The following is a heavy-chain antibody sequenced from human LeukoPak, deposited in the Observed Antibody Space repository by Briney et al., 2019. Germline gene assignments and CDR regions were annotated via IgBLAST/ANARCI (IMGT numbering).Heavy chain of an antibody. CDR3: TRGLWRKVDY. Sequence: ASVKVSCMASGYTFTTYDINWVRQATGQGLEWMGWMNPNSGNTGYAQKFQGRVTMTRNTSISTAYMELSSLRSEDTAVYYCTRGLWRKVDYWGQGTLVTVSS. CDR2: MNPNSGNT. D-gene: IGHD3-3*01. J-gene: IGHJ4*02. V-gene: IGHV1-8*01. CDR1: GYTFTTYD.